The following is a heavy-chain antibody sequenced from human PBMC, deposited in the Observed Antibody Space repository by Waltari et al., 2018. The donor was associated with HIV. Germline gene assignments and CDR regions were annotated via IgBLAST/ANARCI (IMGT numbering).Heavy chain of an antibody. V-gene: IGHV3-30*18. CDR1: GLTFRSYG. CDR2: ISYEGSNK. CDR3: AKDKDSTVTTIFYYYGMDV. Sequence: QVQLVESGGGVVQPGRSLRLSCAASGLTFRSYGMHWVRQAPGKGREWVAVISYEGSNKDYADSVKGRFTISRDNSKNKLYLQMSSLRAEDTAVYYCAKDKDSTVTTIFYYYGMDVWGQGTTVTVSS. D-gene: IGHD4-17*01. J-gene: IGHJ6*02.